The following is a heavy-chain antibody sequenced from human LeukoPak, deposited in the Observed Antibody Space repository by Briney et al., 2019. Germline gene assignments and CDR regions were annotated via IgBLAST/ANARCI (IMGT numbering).Heavy chain of an antibody. Sequence: SETLSLTCAVYGGSFSGYYWSWIRQPPGKGLEWIGEINHSGSTNYNPSLKSRVTISVDMSKNQFSLKLSSVTAADTAVYYCARRRWGRGFDYWGQGTLVTVSS. V-gene: IGHV4-34*01. CDR2: INHSGST. D-gene: IGHD3-16*01. CDR3: ARRRWGRGFDY. CDR1: GGSFSGYY. J-gene: IGHJ4*02.